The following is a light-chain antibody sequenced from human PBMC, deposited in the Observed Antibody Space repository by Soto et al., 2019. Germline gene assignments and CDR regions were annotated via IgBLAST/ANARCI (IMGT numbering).Light chain of an antibody. CDR3: QQYNSYRT. CDR1: PSISSW. Sequence: DVQMTQYPSTLSSSVGDRVTITCPASPSISSWLAWYQQKTGKAPKLLNYKACSLESGVPSRFSGSGSGTEFTLTISSLQPDYFATYYCQQYNSYRTFGQGTKVDIK. CDR2: KAC. V-gene: IGKV1-5*03. J-gene: IGKJ1*01.